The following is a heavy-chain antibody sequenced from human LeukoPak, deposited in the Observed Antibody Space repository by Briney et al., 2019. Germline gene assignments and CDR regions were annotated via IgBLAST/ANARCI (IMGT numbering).Heavy chain of an antibody. J-gene: IGHJ4*02. Sequence: GGSLRLSCAASGFTFSSYAMSWVRQAPGKGLEWVSAISGSGGSTYYADSVKGRFTISRDNSKNTLYLQMNSLRAEDTAVYYCARVSPDYGDYRYYFDYWGQGTLVTVSS. V-gene: IGHV3-23*01. CDR3: ARVSPDYGDYRYYFDY. CDR2: ISGSGGST. D-gene: IGHD4-17*01. CDR1: GFTFSSYA.